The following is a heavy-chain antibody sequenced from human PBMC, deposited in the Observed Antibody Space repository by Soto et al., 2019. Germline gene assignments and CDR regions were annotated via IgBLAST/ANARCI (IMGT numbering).Heavy chain of an antibody. CDR2: INHSGST. D-gene: IGHD4-17*01. CDR1: GGSFSGYY. Sequence: SETLSLTCAVYGGSFSGYYWSWIRQPPGKGLEWIGEINHSGSTNYNPSLKSRVTISVDTSKNQFSLKLSSVTAADTAVYYCARRIYYGYFDYWGQGTLVTVSS. CDR3: ARRIYYGYFDY. J-gene: IGHJ4*02. V-gene: IGHV4-34*01.